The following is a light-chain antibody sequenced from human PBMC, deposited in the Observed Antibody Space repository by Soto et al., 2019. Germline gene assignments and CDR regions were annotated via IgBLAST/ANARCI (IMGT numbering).Light chain of an antibody. Sequence: EIVMTQSPATLSVSPGEGATLSCRASQSVSSKLAWYQQKPGQAPRLLIYGASNRATGIPDRFSGSGSGTDFTLTISRLEPEDFAVYYCQQCGPSLKYTFGQGTKLEIK. V-gene: IGKV3-20*01. CDR3: QQCGPSLKYT. J-gene: IGKJ2*01. CDR1: QSVSSK. CDR2: GAS.